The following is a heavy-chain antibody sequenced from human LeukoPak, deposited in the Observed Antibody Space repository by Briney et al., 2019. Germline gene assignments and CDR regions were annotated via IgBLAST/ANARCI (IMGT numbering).Heavy chain of an antibody. D-gene: IGHD1-7*01. CDR2: INHSGGT. V-gene: IGHV4-34*01. Sequence: SETLSLTCAVYGGSFSGYYWSWIRQPPGKGLEWIGEINHSGGTNYSPSLKSRVTISVDTSKDQFSLQLTSVTAADTAVYYCARGPQLELALYWFDPWGHGTLVTVSS. CDR3: ARGPQLELALYWFDP. J-gene: IGHJ5*02. CDR1: GGSFSGYY.